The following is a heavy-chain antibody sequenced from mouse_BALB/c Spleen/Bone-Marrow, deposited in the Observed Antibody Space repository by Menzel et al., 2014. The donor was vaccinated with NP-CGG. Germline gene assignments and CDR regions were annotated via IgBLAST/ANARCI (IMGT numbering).Heavy chain of an antibody. CDR2: ISDDGSYT. Sequence: EVKLMESGGGLVKPGGSLKLSCAASGFIFSDYYMYWVRQTPEKRLEWVATISDDGSYTSYPDSVKGRFTVSRDNAKNNLYLQMSSLKSEDTAFYYCARTYRPYALDYWGQGSSVTVSS. CDR1: GFIFSDYY. V-gene: IGHV5-4*02. CDR3: ARTYRPYALDY. J-gene: IGHJ4*01. D-gene: IGHD2-14*01.